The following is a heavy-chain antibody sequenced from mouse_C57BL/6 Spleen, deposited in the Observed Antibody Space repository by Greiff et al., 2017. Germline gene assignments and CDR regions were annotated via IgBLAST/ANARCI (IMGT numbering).Heavy chain of an antibody. V-gene: IGHV1-78*01. CDR3: ARWSYDEGADY. D-gene: IGHD2-12*01. J-gene: IGHJ2*01. Sequence: QVQLQQSDAELVKPGASVKISCKVSGYTFTDHTIHWMKQRPEQGLEWIGYIYPRDGSTKYNEKFKSKATLTVDTSSSTAYMQLSSLTSEDSAVYYCARWSYDEGADYWGQGTTLTVSS. CDR2: IYPRDGST. CDR1: GYTFTDHT.